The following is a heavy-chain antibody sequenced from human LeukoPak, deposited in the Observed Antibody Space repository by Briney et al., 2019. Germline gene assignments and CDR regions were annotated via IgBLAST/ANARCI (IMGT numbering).Heavy chain of an antibody. J-gene: IGHJ4*02. D-gene: IGHD1-26*01. CDR1: GFTFSTSW. CDR3: AGATIGY. Sequence: GGSLRLSCAASGFTFSTSWMHCVRQAPGKGLVWVSRINGDGSSTSYADSVKGRFTISRDNAKNTMYLQMNSLRAEDTAVYYCAGATIGYWGQGTLVTVSS. CDR2: INGDGSST. V-gene: IGHV3-74*01.